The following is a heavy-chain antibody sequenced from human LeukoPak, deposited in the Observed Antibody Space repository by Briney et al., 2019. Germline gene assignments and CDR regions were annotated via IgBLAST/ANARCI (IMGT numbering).Heavy chain of an antibody. D-gene: IGHD6-13*01. CDR1: GGSISNYY. CDR2: IYYTGST. Sequence: PSETLSLTCTVSGGSISNYYCNWIRQPPGKGLEWIGYIYYTGSTNYNPSLKSRVTMSVDTSQKQFSLSLRSVTAADTAVYYCARGRYLTTRGGAAAGFLDYWGQGSLVTVST. V-gene: IGHV4-59*12. CDR3: ARGRYLTTRGGAAAGFLDY. J-gene: IGHJ4*02.